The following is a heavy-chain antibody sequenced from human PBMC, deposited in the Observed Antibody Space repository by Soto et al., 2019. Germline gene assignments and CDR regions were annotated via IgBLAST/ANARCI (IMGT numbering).Heavy chain of an antibody. CDR3: AREEYYDSSGYYYFYDGMDV. CDR2: IIPIFGTA. Sequence: QVQLVQSGAEVKKPGSSVKVSCKASGGTFSSYAISWVRQAPGQGLEWMGGIIPIFGTANYAQKFQGRVTSTADESTSTAYRELSSLRSEDTAVYYCAREEYYDSSGYYYFYDGMDVWGQGTTVTVSS. V-gene: IGHV1-69*12. CDR1: GGTFSSYA. J-gene: IGHJ6*02. D-gene: IGHD3-22*01.